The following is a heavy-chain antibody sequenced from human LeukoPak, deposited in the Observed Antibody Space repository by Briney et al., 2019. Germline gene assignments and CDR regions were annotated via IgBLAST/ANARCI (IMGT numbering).Heavy chain of an antibody. CDR2: IYPGDSDT. CDR3: ARHQYYYGPGAAYYYYMDV. Sequence: PGESLKISCKGSGYSFTSYWIGWVRQMPGKGLEWMGIIYPGDSDTRYSPSFQGQVTISADKSISTAYLQWSSLKASDTAMYYCARHQYYYGPGAAYYYYMDVWGKGTTVTVSS. D-gene: IGHD3-10*01. J-gene: IGHJ6*03. V-gene: IGHV5-51*01. CDR1: GYSFTSYW.